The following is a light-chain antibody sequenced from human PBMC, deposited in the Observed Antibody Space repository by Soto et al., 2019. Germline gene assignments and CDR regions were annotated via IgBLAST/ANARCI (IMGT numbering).Light chain of an antibody. J-gene: IGLJ2*01. CDR3: CSYAGTYTVV. CDR2: EVS. V-gene: IGLV2-11*01. CDR1: SSDVGDYNY. Sequence: QSVLTQPRSVSGSPGQSVTISCTGTSSDVGDYNYVSWYQQHPGKAPKFIIYEVSKRPSGVPDRFSGPKSGNTASLTISGLQAEDEADYYCCSYAGTYTVVFGGGTKLTVL.